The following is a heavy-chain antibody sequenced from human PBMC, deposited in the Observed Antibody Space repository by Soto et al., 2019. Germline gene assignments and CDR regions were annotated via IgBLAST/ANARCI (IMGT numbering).Heavy chain of an antibody. V-gene: IGHV3-30-3*01. J-gene: IGHJ4*01. CDR3: ARGVRAETYYSAFDY. CDR1: GFSFKNYA. D-gene: IGHD3-10*01. Sequence: QVQLVESGGGVVQPGSSLRLSCAASGFSFKNYAFHWVRQAPGKGLEWVALISHNDEPKIFYAGSVQGRFTISRDNFKNTVYLQMNSLRDEDTAVYHCARGVRAETYYSAFDYWGQGTQVTVSS. CDR2: ISHNDEPKI.